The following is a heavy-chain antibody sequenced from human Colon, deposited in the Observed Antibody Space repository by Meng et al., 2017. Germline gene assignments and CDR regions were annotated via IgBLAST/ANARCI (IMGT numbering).Heavy chain of an antibody. D-gene: IGHD4-23*01. J-gene: IGHJ5*01. CDR1: GDSFAGYW. Sequence: GGSLRLSCQGSGDSFAGYWIAWVRQMPGNGLEWVGIIYHDNSDTRYSQSFQGQVTLSVKKSISTAYLQWNSLKASDTAMYYCARYGGSTLTKNWFDSWGQGTLVTVSS. V-gene: IGHV5-51*01. CDR3: ARYGGSTLTKNWFDS. CDR2: IYHDNSDT.